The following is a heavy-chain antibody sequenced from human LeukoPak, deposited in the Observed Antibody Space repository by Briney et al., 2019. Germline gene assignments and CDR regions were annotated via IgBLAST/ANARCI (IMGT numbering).Heavy chain of an antibody. D-gene: IGHD1-1*01. Sequence: GGSLRLACTASGFTFNSYSVTWVRQAPGMGLEWGANIKHDASEKYYVDCVRGRFTLSSEKAENSLYVQMNTLRAEDKAVYFCARHNYYQFDYWGQGTLVTASS. CDR2: IKHDASEK. J-gene: IGHJ4*02. V-gene: IGHV3-7*01. CDR1: GFTFNSYS. CDR3: ARHNYYQFDY.